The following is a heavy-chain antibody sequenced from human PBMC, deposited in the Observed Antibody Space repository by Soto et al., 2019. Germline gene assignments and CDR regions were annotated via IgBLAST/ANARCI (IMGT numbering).Heavy chain of an antibody. V-gene: IGHV1-18*04. D-gene: IGHD2-8*02. J-gene: IGHJ4*01. CDR1: GYTFTSYY. CDR3: ARDKITGLFDY. CDR2: ISTYNHDT. Sequence: ASVKVSCKASGYTFTSYYMHWVRQAPGQGLEWMGWISTYNHDTRYAQRFQGRLSMATDTSTSTAYMELRSLTSDDTAVYYCARDKITGLFDYWGHGTLVTVSS.